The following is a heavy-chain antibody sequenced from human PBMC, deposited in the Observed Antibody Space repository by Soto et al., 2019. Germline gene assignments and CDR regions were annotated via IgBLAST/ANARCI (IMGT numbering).Heavy chain of an antibody. CDR1: GYTFTSYD. CDR3: ARGEGHYGSGSYYSYAFDI. CDR2: MNPNSGNT. D-gene: IGHD3-10*01. V-gene: IGHV1-8*01. J-gene: IGHJ3*02. Sequence: GASVKVSCKASGYTFTSYDINWVRQATGQGLEWMGWMNPNSGNTGYAQKFQGRVTMTRNTSISTAYMELSSLRSEDTAVYYCARGEGHYGSGSYYSYAFDIWGQGTMVTVSS.